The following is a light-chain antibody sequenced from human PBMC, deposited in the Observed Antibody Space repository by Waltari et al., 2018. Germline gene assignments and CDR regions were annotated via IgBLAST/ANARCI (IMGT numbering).Light chain of an antibody. CDR1: QSVLSSSNNKNY. CDR2: WSS. CDR3: QQYFSTPFT. J-gene: IGKJ3*01. Sequence: DIVMTQPPDSLAVSLGERATINCRSSQSVLSSSNNKNYLAWYQQKPGQPPKLPIYWSSTRESGVPDRFSGSGSGTDFTLTISSLQAEDVAVYFCQQYFSTPFTFGPGTKVDIK. V-gene: IGKV4-1*01.